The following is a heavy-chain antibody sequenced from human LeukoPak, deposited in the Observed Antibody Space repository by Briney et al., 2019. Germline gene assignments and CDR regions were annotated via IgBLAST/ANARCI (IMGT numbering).Heavy chain of an antibody. V-gene: IGHV3-23*01. Sequence: GGSLRLSCDASGFTVTSYAMNWARQAPGKGLEWVSVISTSGDNTYYADSVKGRFTISRDDSKNTVYLQMNSLRADDTAVYHCAKGGRRHYGDYVAFWGQGTLVTVSS. CDR2: ISTSGDNT. CDR1: GFTVTSYA. D-gene: IGHD4-17*01. CDR3: AKGGRRHYGDYVAF. J-gene: IGHJ4*02.